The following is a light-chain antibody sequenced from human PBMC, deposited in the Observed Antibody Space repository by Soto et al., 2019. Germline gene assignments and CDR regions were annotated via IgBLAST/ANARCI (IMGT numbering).Light chain of an antibody. CDR1: QTISSW. CDR3: QHYNSYSEA. CDR2: KAS. Sequence: DIQMTQSPSTLSGSVGDRVTITCRASQTISSWLAWYQQKPGKAPKLLIYKASTLKSGVPSRFSGSVSGTEFTLTISSLQPDDFATYYCQHYNSYSEAFGQGTK. V-gene: IGKV1-5*03. J-gene: IGKJ1*01.